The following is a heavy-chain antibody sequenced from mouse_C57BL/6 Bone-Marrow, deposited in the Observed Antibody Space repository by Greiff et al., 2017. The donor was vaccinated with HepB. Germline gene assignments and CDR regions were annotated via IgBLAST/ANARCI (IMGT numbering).Heavy chain of an antibody. J-gene: IGHJ1*03. D-gene: IGHD1-1*01. CDR2: IYPRDGSS. CDR1: GYTFTDHT. CDR3: ARRTTVGYFDV. Sequence: QVQLQQSDAELVKPGASAKISCKVSGYTFTDHTIHWMKQRPEQGLEWIGYIYPRDGSSRYNEKFKGKATLTEDKSSSTAYMQLNSLTSEDSAVFFCARRTTVGYFDVWGTGTTVTVAS. V-gene: IGHV1-78*01.